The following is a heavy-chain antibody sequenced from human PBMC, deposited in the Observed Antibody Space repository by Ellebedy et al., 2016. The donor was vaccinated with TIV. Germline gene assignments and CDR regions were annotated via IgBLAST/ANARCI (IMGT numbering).Heavy chain of an antibody. CDR1: GYSFTDFD. J-gene: IGHJ4*02. CDR2: MNPNTGST. D-gene: IGHD2-2*01. Sequence: ASVKVSCXASGYSFTDFDINWVRQAPGQGLEWMGCMNPNTGSTEYPQKFQGRVSMTRDTSITTAYLELSSLRSEDTAVYYCARVKNILVVAPAGIGHWGQGTQVIVSS. CDR3: ARVKNILVVAPAGIGH. V-gene: IGHV1-8*01.